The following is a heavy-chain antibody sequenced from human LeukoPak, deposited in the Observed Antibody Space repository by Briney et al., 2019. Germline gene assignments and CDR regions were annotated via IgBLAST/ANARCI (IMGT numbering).Heavy chain of an antibody. J-gene: IGHJ4*02. V-gene: IGHV4-38-2*02. CDR2: IYHSGTT. Sequence: SETLSLTCTVSGYSISSDYFWAWIRHPPGTGLEWSGSIYHSGTTYYNPSLKSRVTISVDTSKNQFSLKLTSVTAADTAFYYCARHYSSSWFFGYWGQGTLVTVSS. CDR3: ARHYSSSWFFGY. CDR1: GYSISSDYF. D-gene: IGHD6-13*01.